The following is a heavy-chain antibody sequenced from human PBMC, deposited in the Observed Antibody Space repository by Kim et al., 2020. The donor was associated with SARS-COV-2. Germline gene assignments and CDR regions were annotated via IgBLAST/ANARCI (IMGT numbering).Heavy chain of an antibody. Sequence: GGSLRLSCAASGFTFSDYYMSWIRQAPGKGLEWVSYISSSGSTIYYADSVKGRFTISRDNAKNSLYLQMNSLRAEDTDVYYCARVEYYGSGSYGYYYYMDVWGKGTTVTVSS. CDR1: GFTFSDYY. V-gene: IGHV3-11*01. J-gene: IGHJ6*03. CDR3: ARVEYYGSGSYGYYYYMDV. D-gene: IGHD3-10*01. CDR2: ISSSGSTI.